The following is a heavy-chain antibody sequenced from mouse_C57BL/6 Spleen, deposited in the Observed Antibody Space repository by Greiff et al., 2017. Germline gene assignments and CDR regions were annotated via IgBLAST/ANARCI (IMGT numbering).Heavy chain of an antibody. CDR2: IHPNSGST. CDR1: GYTFTSYW. Sequence: QVQLQQPGAELVKPGASVKLSCKASGYTFTSYWMHWVKQRPGQGLEWIGMIHPNSGSTNYNEKFKSKATLTVDKSSSTAYMQLSSPTSEDSAVYYCARQRGSSYFDYWGQGTTLTVSS. J-gene: IGHJ2*01. D-gene: IGHD1-1*01. V-gene: IGHV1-64*01. CDR3: ARQRGSSYFDY.